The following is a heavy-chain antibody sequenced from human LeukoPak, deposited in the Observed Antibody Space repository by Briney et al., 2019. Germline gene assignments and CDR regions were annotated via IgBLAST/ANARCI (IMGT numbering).Heavy chain of an antibody. J-gene: IGHJ3*02. V-gene: IGHV3-64D*06. CDR3: VKDLSAGYGDPRGAYDI. CDR2: ISTSGGTT. CDR1: GFIFSSYA. D-gene: IGHD4-17*01. Sequence: GGSLTLSCSASGFIFSSYAMHWVRHAPGKGLEYVSCISTSGGTTYYEDSVKGRFTISRDNSKNTLYLQVSSLRAEDTAVYYCVKDLSAGYGDPRGAYDIWAQGTRVGVAS.